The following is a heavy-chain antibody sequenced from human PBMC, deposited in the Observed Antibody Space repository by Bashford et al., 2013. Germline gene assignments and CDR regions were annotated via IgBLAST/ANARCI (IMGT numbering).Heavy chain of an antibody. CDR2: ISAYNGNT. D-gene: IGHD6-13*01. V-gene: IGHV1-18*01. CDR3: ARLEYSSRTIDY. Sequence: WVRQAPGQGLEWMGWISAYNGNTNYAQKLQGRVTMTTDTSTSTAYMELRSLRSDDTAVYYCARLEYSSRTIDYWGQGTLVTVSS. J-gene: IGHJ4*02.